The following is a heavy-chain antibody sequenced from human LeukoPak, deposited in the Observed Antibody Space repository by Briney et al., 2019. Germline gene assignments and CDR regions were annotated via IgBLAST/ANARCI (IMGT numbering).Heavy chain of an antibody. CDR2: ISWNSGNI. J-gene: IGHJ4*02. CDR1: GFTFDDYA. CDR3: ARDNFATYSDYDFDY. Sequence: GRSLRLSCAASGFTFDDYAMHWVRQAPGKGLEWVSGISWNSGNIGYADSVKGRFTISRDNAKNSLYLQMNSLRGEDTALYYCARDNFATYSDYDFDYWGQETLVTVSS. D-gene: IGHD5-12*01. V-gene: IGHV3-9*01.